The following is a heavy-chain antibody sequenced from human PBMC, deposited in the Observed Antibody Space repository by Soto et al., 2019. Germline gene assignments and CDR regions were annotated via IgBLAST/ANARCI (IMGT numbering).Heavy chain of an antibody. D-gene: IGHD3-22*01. CDR3: ARGLYYYDSRGYWGY. J-gene: IGHJ4*02. Sequence: GGSLRLSCAASGFTVSSNYMSWVRQAPWKGLEWVSVIYSGGSAYYADSVKGRFTISRDNAKNSLYLQMNSLRDEDTAVYYCARGLYYYDSRGYWGYWGQGTLVTVSS. V-gene: IGHV3-66*01. CDR2: IYSGGSA. CDR1: GFTVSSNY.